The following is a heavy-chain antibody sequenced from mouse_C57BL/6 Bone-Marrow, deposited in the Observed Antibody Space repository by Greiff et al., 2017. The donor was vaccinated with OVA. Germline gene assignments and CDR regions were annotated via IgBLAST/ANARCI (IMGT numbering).Heavy chain of an antibody. CDR2: IIPNNGIT. CDR1: GYTFTDYY. CDR3: AGVGAYYSKGWFAY. J-gene: IGHJ3*01. V-gene: IGHV1-26*01. Sequence: EVQLQQSGPELVKPGASVKISCKASGYTFTDYYMNWVKQSHGKSLEWIGDIIPNNGITSYNQKFKGKATLTVDTSSSTAYMELRSLTSEDSAVYYCAGVGAYYSKGWFAYWGQGTLVTVSA. D-gene: IGHD2-5*01.